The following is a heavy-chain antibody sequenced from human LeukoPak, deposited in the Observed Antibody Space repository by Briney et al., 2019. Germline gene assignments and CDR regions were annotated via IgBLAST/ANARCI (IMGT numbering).Heavy chain of an antibody. Sequence: GRSLRLSCAASGFTFSSYAMHWVRQAPGKGLEWVAVISYDGSNKYYADSVKGRFTISRDNSKNTLYLQMNSLRAEDTAVYYCARCTTGTTEIDYWGQGTPVTVSS. D-gene: IGHD1-1*01. CDR3: ARCTTGTTEIDY. V-gene: IGHV3-30-3*01. CDR1: GFTFSSYA. J-gene: IGHJ4*02. CDR2: ISYDGSNK.